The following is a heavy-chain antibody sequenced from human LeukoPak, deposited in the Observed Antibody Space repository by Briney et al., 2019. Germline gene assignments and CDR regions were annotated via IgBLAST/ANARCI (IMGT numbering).Heavy chain of an antibody. Sequence: GGSLRLSCAASGFTFDDYAMHWVRQAPGKGLEWVSGISWNSGSIGYADSVKGRFTISRDNAKNSLYLQMNSLRAEDMALYYCAKAEYYYYYYMDVWGKGTTVTVSS. J-gene: IGHJ6*03. CDR3: AKAEYYYYYYMDV. CDR2: ISWNSGSI. V-gene: IGHV3-9*03. CDR1: GFTFDDYA.